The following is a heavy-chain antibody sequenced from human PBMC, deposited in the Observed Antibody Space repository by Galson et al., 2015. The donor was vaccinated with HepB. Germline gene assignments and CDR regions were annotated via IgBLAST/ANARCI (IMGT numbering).Heavy chain of an antibody. CDR3: ARDQGDSSGYSPLDY. Sequence: SVKVSCKASGYTFTGYYMHWVRQAPGQGLEWMGRINPNSGGTNYAQKFQGRVTMTRDTSISTAYMELSRLRSDDTAVYYCARDQGDSSGYSPLDYWGQGTLVTVSS. CDR1: GYTFTGYY. J-gene: IGHJ4*02. CDR2: INPNSGGT. D-gene: IGHD3-22*01. V-gene: IGHV1-2*06.